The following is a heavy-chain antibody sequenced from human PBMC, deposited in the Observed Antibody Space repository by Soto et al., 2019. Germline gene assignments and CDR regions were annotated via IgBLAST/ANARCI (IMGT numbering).Heavy chain of an antibody. CDR2: INPNSGGT. CDR3: ARVTAVAGFFDY. V-gene: IGHV1-2*02. J-gene: IGHJ4*02. CDR1: GYTFTGYC. Sequence: ASVKVSCKASGYTFTGYCMHWVRQAPGQGLEWMGWINPNSGGTNYAQKFQGRVTMTRDTSISTAYMELSRLRSDDTAVYYCARVTAVAGFFDYWGQGTLVTVSS. D-gene: IGHD6-19*01.